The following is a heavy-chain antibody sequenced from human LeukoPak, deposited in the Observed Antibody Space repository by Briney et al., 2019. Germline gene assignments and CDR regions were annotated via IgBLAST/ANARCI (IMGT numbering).Heavy chain of an antibody. V-gene: IGHV4-30-2*01. CDR1: GVSSSSDAYF. CDR2: IYHSGNT. CDR3: ARGSLVTYYYDNSGPETRGFFDY. J-gene: IGHJ4*02. D-gene: IGHD3-22*01. Sequence: ASETLTLTCTVSGVSSSSDAYFWSWIRQPPGKGLEWIGYIYHSGNTYYNPSLKSRVIISLDTSKNQFSLKLSSVTAADTAVYYCARGSLVTYYYDNSGPETRGFFDYCGQGTLVTVSS.